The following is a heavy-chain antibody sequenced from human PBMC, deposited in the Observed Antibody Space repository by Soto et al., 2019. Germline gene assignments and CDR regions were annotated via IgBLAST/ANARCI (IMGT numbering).Heavy chain of an antibody. J-gene: IGHJ5*02. Sequence: PSETLSLTCTVSGGSISNYYWSWIRQPPGRGLEWIGHIFYSGSTNYNPALKSRVTISVDTSKSQFSLKLSSVTAADTAVYYCAIDSGYNYGYFRWFDPWGQGTLVTVSS. CDR3: AIDSGYNYGYFRWFDP. D-gene: IGHD5-18*01. CDR2: IFYSGST. CDR1: GGSISNYY. V-gene: IGHV4-59*01.